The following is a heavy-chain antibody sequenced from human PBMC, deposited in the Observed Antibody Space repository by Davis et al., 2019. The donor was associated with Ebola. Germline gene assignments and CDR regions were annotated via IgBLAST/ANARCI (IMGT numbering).Heavy chain of an antibody. J-gene: IGHJ4*02. Sequence: GRSLKISCAASGFTFSSYAMSWVRQAPGKGLEWVSGISSSGDKIYYADSVKGRFTISRDNSKNTLYLQMNSLRPEDTAVYYCAKEGYLVATLPFDTWGQGALVTVSS. D-gene: IGHD5-12*01. V-gene: IGHV3-23*01. CDR2: ISSSGDKI. CDR3: AKEGYLVATLPFDT. CDR1: GFTFSSYA.